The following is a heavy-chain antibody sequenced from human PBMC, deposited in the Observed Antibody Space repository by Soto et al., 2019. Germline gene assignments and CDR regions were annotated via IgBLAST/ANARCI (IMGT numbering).Heavy chain of an antibody. D-gene: IGHD3-16*02. CDR3: ARVDLHLGELSISFDY. J-gene: IGHJ4*02. CDR2: INPNSGGT. V-gene: IGHV1-2*04. Sequence: ASVKVSCKASGYTFTGYYMHWVRQAPGQGLEWMGWINPNSGGTNYAQKFQGWVTMTRDTSISTAYMELSRLRSDDTAVYYCARVDLHLGELSISFDYWGQGTLVTVSS. CDR1: GYTFTGYY.